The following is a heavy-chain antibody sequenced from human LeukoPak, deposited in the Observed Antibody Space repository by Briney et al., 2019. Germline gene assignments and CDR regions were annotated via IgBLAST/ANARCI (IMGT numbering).Heavy chain of an antibody. J-gene: IGHJ4*02. CDR2: ISDTGRRT. CDR3: ARHHGFIDY. V-gene: IGHV3-23*01. D-gene: IGHD6-25*01. CDR1: GFTFSDYC. Sequence: GGSLRLSCAASGFTFSDYCRSWVRQAAGKGLEWVSGISDTGRRTYTDSVKGRFTISRDYSKKTVYLQMKTLTAEDTAIYLCARHHGFIDYWGQGTLVTVSS.